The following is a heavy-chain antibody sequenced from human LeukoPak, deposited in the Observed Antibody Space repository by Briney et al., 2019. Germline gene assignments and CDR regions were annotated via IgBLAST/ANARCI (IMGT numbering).Heavy chain of an antibody. V-gene: IGHV4-59*01. J-gene: IGHJ4*02. CDR3: ARDRRDSSGYYYGDY. D-gene: IGHD3-22*01. CDR2: IYYSGYT. CDR1: GGSISSYY. Sequence: SETLSLTCTVSGGSISSYYWSWIRQPPGKGLKWIGNIYYSGYTTYSPSLRSRVTISVDTSKNQFSLKLSSVTAADTAVYYCARDRRDSSGYYYGDYWGQGTLVTVSS.